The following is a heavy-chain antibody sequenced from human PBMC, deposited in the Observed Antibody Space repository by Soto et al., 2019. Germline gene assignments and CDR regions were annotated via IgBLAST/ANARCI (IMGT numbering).Heavy chain of an antibody. V-gene: IGHV3-30*18. J-gene: IGHJ3*02. CDR1: GFTFSSYG. CDR3: AKAAYRWVVAATRAAFDI. Sequence: SLRLSCAASGFTFSSYGMHWVRQAPGKGLEWVAVISYDGSNKYYADSVKGRFTISRDNSKNTLYLQMNSLRAEDTAVYYCAKAAYRWVVAATRAAFDIWGQGTMVTVSS. D-gene: IGHD2-15*01. CDR2: ISYDGSNK.